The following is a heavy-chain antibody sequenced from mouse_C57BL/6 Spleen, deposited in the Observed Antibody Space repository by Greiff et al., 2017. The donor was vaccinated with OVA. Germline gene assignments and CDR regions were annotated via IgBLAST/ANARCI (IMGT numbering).Heavy chain of an antibody. D-gene: IGHD2-4*01. CDR1: GYSITSGYY. V-gene: IGHV3-6*01. Sequence: DVKLQESGPGLVKPSQSLSLTCSVTGYSITSGYYWNWIRQFPGNKLEWMGYISYDGSNNYNPSLKNRISITRDTSKNQFFLKLNSVTTEDTATYYCAMGLGYYFDYWGQGTTLTVSS. CDR2: ISYDGSN. J-gene: IGHJ2*01. CDR3: AMGLGYYFDY.